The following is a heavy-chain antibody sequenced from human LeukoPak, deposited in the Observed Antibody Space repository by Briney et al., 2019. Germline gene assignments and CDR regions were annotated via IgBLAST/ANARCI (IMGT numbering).Heavy chain of an antibody. CDR1: GGTFNGYY. J-gene: IGHJ1*01. CDR2: INHSGST. CDR3: ANCRWSSNSKGHLQQ. D-gene: IGHD2-2*01. Sequence: SETLSLTSAGYGGTFNGYYWSRLRQPPGKGLEWIGEINHSGSTNYNPSLKSRVTISVDTSKNQFSLKLSSVTAADTAADYCANCRWSSNSKGHLQQCGQGSLVTVSS. V-gene: IGHV4-34*08.